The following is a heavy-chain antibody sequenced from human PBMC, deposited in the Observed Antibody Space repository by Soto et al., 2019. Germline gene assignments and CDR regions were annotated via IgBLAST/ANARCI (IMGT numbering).Heavy chain of an antibody. CDR1: GGSISSSSYY. Sequence: QLQLQESGPGLVKPSETLSLACTVSGGSISSSSYYWGWIRQPPGKGLEWIGSIYYSGSTYYNPSLKSRVTISVDTSKNQFSLKLSSVTAADTAVYYCARLAYSNGMDVWGQWTTVTVSS. CDR3: ARLAYSNGMDV. V-gene: IGHV4-39*01. D-gene: IGHD2-21*01. CDR2: IYYSGST. J-gene: IGHJ6*02.